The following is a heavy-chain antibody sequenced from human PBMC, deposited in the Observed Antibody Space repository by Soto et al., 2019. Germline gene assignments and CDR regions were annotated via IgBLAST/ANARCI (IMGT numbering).Heavy chain of an antibody. J-gene: IGHJ4*02. CDR1: GGTFSSYA. CDR3: ASSDYRKSPFDY. Sequence: SVKVSCKASGGTFSSYAISWVRQAPGQGLEWMGGIIPIFGTANYAQKFQGRVTITADESTSTAYMELSSLRSEDTAVYYCASSDYRKSPFDYWDQGTLVTVSS. V-gene: IGHV1-69*13. CDR2: IIPIFGTA. D-gene: IGHD4-4*01.